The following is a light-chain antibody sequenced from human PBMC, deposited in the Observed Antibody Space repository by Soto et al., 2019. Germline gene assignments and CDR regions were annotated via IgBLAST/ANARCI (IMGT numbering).Light chain of an antibody. V-gene: IGLV3-21*02. CDR1: NIGSKA. CDR2: GGS. Sequence: SYELTQPPSVSVAPGQTAIITCGGDNIGSKAVHWYQQKPDQAPILVVYGGSDRPSGIPERFSGSNSGNTATLTVSRVEAGDEADYYCQVWDSGSDHYVFGPGTKVTVL. CDR3: QVWDSGSDHYV. J-gene: IGLJ1*01.